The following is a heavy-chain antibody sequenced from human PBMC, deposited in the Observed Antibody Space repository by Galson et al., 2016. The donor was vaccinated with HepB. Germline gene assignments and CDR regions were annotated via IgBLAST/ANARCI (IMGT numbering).Heavy chain of an antibody. CDR1: GFSFSSYG. D-gene: IGHD6-13*01. Sequence: SLRLSCAASGFSFSSYGMDWVRQAPGKGLEWVASVLSDGTDRYYGNSVKGRFIISRDNSKNTLYLQMSSLKVEDTAVYYCAKEGSSSWPRYNWFDAWGQGTLVTVSS. CDR3: AKEGSSSWPRYNWFDA. V-gene: IGHV3-33*06. CDR2: VLSDGTDR. J-gene: IGHJ5*02.